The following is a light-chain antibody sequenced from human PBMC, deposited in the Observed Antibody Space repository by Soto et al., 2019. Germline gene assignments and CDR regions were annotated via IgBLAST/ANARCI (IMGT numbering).Light chain of an antibody. CDR3: QQSVSTPIYS. V-gene: IGKV1-39*01. Sequence: DIQMTQSPSSLSASVGDRVTITCRASQNLDNYLNWYQQKPGKAPNLLIYAASRLQSGVPSRFAGSGSGTHFTLTITSIQPEDVGTYFCQQSVSTPIYSFGQGTKVEMK. J-gene: IGKJ2*03. CDR1: QNLDNY. CDR2: AAS.